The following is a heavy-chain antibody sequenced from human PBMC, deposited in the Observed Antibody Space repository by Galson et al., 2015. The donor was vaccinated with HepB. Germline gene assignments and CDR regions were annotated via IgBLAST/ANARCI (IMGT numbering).Heavy chain of an antibody. CDR1: GITVSTNS. CDR2: IYSGGTI. V-gene: IGHV3-66*01. J-gene: IGHJ5*02. D-gene: IGHD5-24*01. Sequence: SLRLSCAGSGITVSTNSMSWVRQAPGKGLEWLAVIYSGGTIYYADSVRVRFTISRDDSKNSVYLQMNSLRAEDTAVYYCARELPMATLDLWGQGALVTVSA. CDR3: ARELPMATLDL.